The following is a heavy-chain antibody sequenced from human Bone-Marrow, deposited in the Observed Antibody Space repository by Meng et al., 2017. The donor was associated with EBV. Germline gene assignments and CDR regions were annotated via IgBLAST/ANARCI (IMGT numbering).Heavy chain of an antibody. D-gene: IGHD3-10*01. CDR1: GGTFRSDA. CDR3: ASESGRGFTPDY. V-gene: IGHV1-69*01. Sequence: QVQLLQSGAEVKKPGSSVKVSCRTSGGTFRSDAVSWVRQAPGQGLEWMGGLIPMVGAPHYAQKFRGRVTIIADESTSTHSMELNSLRSEDTAMYYCASESGRGFTPDYWGQGTLVTVSS. J-gene: IGHJ4*02. CDR2: LIPMVGAP.